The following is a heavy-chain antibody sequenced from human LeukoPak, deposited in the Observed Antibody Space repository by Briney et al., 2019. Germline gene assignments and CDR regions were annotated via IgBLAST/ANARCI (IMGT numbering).Heavy chain of an antibody. J-gene: IGHJ4*02. CDR2: IYYSGST. V-gene: IGHV4-39*07. D-gene: IGHD6-6*01. CDR3: ARDRATIAAGDY. Sequence: SETLSLTCTVSGGSINNSINYWGWIRQPPGKGLEWIGSIYYSGSTYYNPSLKSRVTISVDTSKNQFSLKLSSVTAADTAVYYCARDRATIAAGDYWGQGTLVTVSS. CDR1: GGSINNSINY.